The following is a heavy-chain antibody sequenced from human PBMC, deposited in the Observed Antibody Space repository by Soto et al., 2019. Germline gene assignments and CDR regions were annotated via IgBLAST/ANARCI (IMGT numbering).Heavy chain of an antibody. CDR3: ARGNRAGRQIVVGKDHFDY. J-gene: IGHJ4*02. Sequence: PGGSLRLSCAASGLTFSSYAMNWVRQPPGKGLEWLSYISSSGSSIYYADSVRGRFTVSRDNAKNSLYLQMNSLRDEDTAVYYCARGNRAGRQIVVGKDHFDYWGQGTLVTVSS. D-gene: IGHD3-22*01. V-gene: IGHV3-48*02. CDR1: GLTFSSYA. CDR2: ISSSGSSI.